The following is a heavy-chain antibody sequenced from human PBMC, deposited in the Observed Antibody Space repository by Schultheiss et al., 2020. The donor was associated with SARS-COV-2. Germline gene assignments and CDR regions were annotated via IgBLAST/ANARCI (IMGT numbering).Heavy chain of an antibody. D-gene: IGHD2-2*02. J-gene: IGHJ4*02. V-gene: IGHV4-4*02. CDR1: GDSISSSNW. CDR3: ARVPAAIGEGYFDY. Sequence: SETLSLTCNVSGDSISSSNWWSWVRQPPGKGLEWIAEINHSRSTNYNPSLTSRINISVDTSKNQFSLKLSSVTAADTAVYYCARVPAAIGEGYFDYWGQGTLVTVSS. CDR2: INHSRST.